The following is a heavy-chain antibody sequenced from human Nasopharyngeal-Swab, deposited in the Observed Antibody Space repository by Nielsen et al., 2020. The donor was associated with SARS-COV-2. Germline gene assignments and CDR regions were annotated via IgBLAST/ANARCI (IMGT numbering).Heavy chain of an antibody. V-gene: IGHV5-51*01. D-gene: IGHD1-26*01. CDR1: GYSFTTYW. CDR3: ARPMRPMGHYYFGMDV. CDR2: IYPGDSNT. J-gene: IGHJ6*02. Sequence: GGSLRLSCKGSGYSFTTYWIGRVRQMPGKGLEWMGIIYPGDSNTRYSPSFQGQVTISVDKYSSTAYLQWSSLKASDTAIYYCARPMRPMGHYYFGMDVWGQGTTVTVSS.